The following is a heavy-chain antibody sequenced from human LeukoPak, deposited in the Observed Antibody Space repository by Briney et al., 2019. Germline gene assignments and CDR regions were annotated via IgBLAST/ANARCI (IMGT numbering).Heavy chain of an antibody. J-gene: IGHJ3*02. Sequence: GGSLRLSCAASGFTVSSNYMSWVRQAPGKGLEWVSVIYSGGSTYYADSVKGRFTISRDNSKNTLYIQMNSLRAEDTAVYYCARDSSGWYGDAFDIWGQGTMVTVSS. CDR1: GFTVSSNY. V-gene: IGHV3-53*01. D-gene: IGHD6-19*01. CDR3: ARDSSGWYGDAFDI. CDR2: IYSGGST.